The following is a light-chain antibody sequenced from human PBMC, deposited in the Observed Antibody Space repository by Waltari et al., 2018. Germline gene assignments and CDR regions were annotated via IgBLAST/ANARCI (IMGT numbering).Light chain of an antibody. V-gene: IGLV3-21*01. CDR1: YIGTKS. J-gene: IGLJ1*01. CDR3: QVWEISSEHYV. Sequence: SYVLTQPPSVLVAPGETAGINFRGSYIGTKSVYLYQQKPGQAPVLVIYSDRDRPSGIPERFSGSNSGNTATLTISRVEAGDEADYYCQVWEISSEHYVFGSGTKVTVL. CDR2: SDR.